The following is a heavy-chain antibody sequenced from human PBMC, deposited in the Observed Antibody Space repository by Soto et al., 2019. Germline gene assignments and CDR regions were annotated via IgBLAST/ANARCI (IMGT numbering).Heavy chain of an antibody. CDR1: GGSISRSYYY. Sequence: QMHLQESGPGLVKPPETLSLTCAVSGGSISRSYYYWGWVRQPPGKGLEWIGSVYYTGTTYYNPSLKSRVSISVDTSDNQFSLTVTSVTAAETAVYYCARHPFWYFDLWGRGSLVSVSS. V-gene: IGHV4-39*01. CDR2: VYYTGTT. J-gene: IGHJ2*01. CDR3: ARHPFWYFDL.